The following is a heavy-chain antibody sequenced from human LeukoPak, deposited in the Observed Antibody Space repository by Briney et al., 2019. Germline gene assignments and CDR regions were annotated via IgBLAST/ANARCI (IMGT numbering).Heavy chain of an antibody. CDR3: ARSTGYNSGWFDY. CDR2: IYYSGST. J-gene: IGHJ4*02. CDR1: GFTFSSYG. V-gene: IGHV4-59*08. Sequence: GSLRLSRAASGFTFSSYGMHWIRQPPGKGLEWIGNIYYSGSTNYNPSLKSRVTISVDTSKNQFSLKLSSVTAADTAVYYCARSTGYNSGWFDYWGQGTLVTVSS. D-gene: IGHD6-19*01.